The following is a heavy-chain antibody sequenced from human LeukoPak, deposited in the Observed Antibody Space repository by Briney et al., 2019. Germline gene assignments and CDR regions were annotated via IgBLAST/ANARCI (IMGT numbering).Heavy chain of an antibody. Sequence: SETLSLTCTVSGDSISSYYWSWIRQPPGKGLEWIGYIYYSGSTNYNRSLKSRVTISLDTSKNQFSLRLTSVTAADTAVYYCARETDTNFFDYWGQGTLVTVSS. CDR2: IYYSGST. CDR3: ARETDTNFFDY. D-gene: IGHD2-2*01. CDR1: GDSISSYY. J-gene: IGHJ4*02. V-gene: IGHV4-59*12.